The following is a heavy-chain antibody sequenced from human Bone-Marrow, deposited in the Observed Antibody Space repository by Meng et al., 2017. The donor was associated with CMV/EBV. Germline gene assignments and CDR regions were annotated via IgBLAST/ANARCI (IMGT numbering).Heavy chain of an antibody. CDR1: GVTCSSYS. D-gene: IGHD1-7*01. CDR3: ARDLLDWNYVGVGY. J-gene: IGHJ4*02. CDR2: ISSSSSYI. Sequence: EGQLVEPGGGLVQPCASLRLSCAAAGVTCSSYSMNWVRQAPGKGLEWVSSISSSSSYIYYADSVKGRFTISRDNAKNSLYLQMNSLRAEDTAVYYCARDLLDWNYVGVGYWGQGTLVTVSS. V-gene: IGHV3-21*01.